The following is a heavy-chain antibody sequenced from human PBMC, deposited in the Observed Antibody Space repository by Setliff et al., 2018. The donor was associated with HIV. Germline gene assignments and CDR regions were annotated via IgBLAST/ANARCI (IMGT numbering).Heavy chain of an antibody. V-gene: IGHV4-38-2*01. CDR3: AREIVGATGVSWYYFDY. D-gene: IGHD1-26*01. J-gene: IGHJ4*02. CDR1: GYSISSGYY. Sequence: SETLSLTCAVSGYSISSGYYWGWIRQPAGKGLEWIGRIYTSGSTNYNPSLKSRVTISVDTSKNQFSLKLSSVTAADTAVYYCAREIVGATGVSWYYFDYWGQGTLVTVS. CDR2: IYTSGST.